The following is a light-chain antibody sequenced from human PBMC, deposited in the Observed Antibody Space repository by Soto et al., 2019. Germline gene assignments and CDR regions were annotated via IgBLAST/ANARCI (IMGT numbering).Light chain of an antibody. CDR1: QSVDRN. CDR2: GAS. Sequence: EIVMTQSPGTLSVSTEEGATLSCRASQSVDRNLAWYQQKPGQAPRLLIYGASTRPTGSPDRCSGSGSGTEFSLTISSLQSEDFAVYYCQQYDSWPLTFGGGTKVEIK. CDR3: QQYDSWPLT. J-gene: IGKJ4*01. V-gene: IGKV3D-15*01.